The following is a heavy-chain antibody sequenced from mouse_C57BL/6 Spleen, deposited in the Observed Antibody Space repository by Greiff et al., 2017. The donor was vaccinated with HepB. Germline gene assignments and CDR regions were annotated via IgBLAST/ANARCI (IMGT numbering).Heavy chain of an antibody. D-gene: IGHD1-1*01. V-gene: IGHV3-6*01. CDR1: GYSITSGYY. J-gene: IGHJ2*01. CDR2: ISYDGSN. CDR3: ARGGGYYGSYFDY. Sequence: DVKLQESGPGLVKPSQSLSLTCSVPGYSITSGYYWNWIRQFPGNKLEWMGYISYDGSNNYNPSLKNRISITRDTSKNQFFLKLNSVTTEDTATYYCARGGGYYGSYFDYWGQGTTLTVSS.